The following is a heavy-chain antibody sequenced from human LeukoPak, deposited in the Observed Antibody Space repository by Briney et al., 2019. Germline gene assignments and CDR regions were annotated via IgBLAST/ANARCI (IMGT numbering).Heavy chain of an antibody. V-gene: IGHV1-8*02. J-gene: IGHJ5*02. D-gene: IGHD5-12*01. CDR2: MNPNSGNT. CDR1: GYTFTSYG. Sequence: ASVKVSCKASGYTFTSYGISWVRQATGQGLEWMGWMNPNSGNTGYAQKFQGRVTMTRNTSISTAYMELSSLRSEDTAVYYCARVMGRRTWWLRKNDWFDPWGQGTLVTVSS. CDR3: ARVMGRRTWWLRKNDWFDP.